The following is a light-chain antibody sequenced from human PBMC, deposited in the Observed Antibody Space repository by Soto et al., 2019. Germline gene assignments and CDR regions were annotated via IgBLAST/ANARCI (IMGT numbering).Light chain of an antibody. CDR3: RSYTSSSTWV. V-gene: IGLV2-14*01. Sequence: QSALTQPASVSVSPVQSITIFCTGTSSDVGGYNYVSWYQQHPGKAPKLMSYDVSNRTSGVSNRLSGSKSGNTASLTISGLQAEDEADYYCRSYTSSSTWVFGGGTKMTVL. CDR1: SSDVGGYNY. CDR2: DVS. J-gene: IGLJ3*02.